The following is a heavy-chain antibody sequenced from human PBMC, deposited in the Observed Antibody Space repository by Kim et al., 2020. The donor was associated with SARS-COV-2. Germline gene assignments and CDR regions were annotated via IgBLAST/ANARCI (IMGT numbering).Heavy chain of an antibody. CDR2: INPNSGGT. Sequence: ASVKVSCKASGYTFTGYYMHWVRQAPGQGLEWMGRINPNSGGTNYAQKFQGRVTMTRDTSISTAYMELSRLRSDDTAVYYCAREVRSIAARPCDWFDPWGQGTLVTVSS. J-gene: IGHJ5*02. V-gene: IGHV1-2*06. D-gene: IGHD6-6*01. CDR3: AREVRSIAARPCDWFDP. CDR1: GYTFTGYY.